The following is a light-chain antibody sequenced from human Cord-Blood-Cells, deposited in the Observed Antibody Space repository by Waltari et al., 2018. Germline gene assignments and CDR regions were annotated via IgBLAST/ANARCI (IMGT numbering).Light chain of an antibody. CDR1: QSISSY. Sequence: DIQMTQLPSSLSASVRDRVTITCRASQSISSYLNWYQQKPGKAPKILIYAASSLQSGVPSRFSGSGSGTDFTLTISSLQPEDFATYYCQQSYSTPFTFGPGTKVDIK. V-gene: IGKV1-39*01. J-gene: IGKJ3*01. CDR3: QQSYSTPFT. CDR2: AAS.